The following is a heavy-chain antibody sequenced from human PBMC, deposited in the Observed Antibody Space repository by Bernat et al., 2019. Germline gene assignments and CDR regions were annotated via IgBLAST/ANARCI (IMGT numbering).Heavy chain of an antibody. D-gene: IGHD2-2*02. V-gene: IGHV4-39*01. CDR2: IYYTGST. CDR1: GGSMTITGFY. J-gene: IGHJ5*02. Sequence: QLQLQESGPGLVKPSETLSLTCTVSGGSMTITGFYWGWIRLTPGKGLEWTGNIYYTGSTQYNPSLKSRVTISVDTSKIQFSLRMTSVTAADTAVYYCARQFCSSIRCYIDPWGPGTRVTVSS. CDR3: ARQFCSSIRCYIDP.